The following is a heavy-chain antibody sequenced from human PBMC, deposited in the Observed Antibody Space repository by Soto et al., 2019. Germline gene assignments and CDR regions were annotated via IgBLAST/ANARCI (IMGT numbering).Heavy chain of an antibody. V-gene: IGHV1-18*01. CDR2: ISAYNGNT. J-gene: IGHJ6*02. D-gene: IGHD2-15*01. CDR3: AREWHGGNAITYYFSGMEV. Sequence: GKGLEWMGWISAYNGNTNYAQKLQGRVTITRDTSASTAYTELSSLRSEDTAVYYCAREWHGGNAITYYFSGMEVRGQGTTVTVSS.